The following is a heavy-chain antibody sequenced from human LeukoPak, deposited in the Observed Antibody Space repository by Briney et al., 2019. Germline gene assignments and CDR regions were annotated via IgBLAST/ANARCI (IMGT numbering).Heavy chain of an antibody. CDR2: ISYDGSRK. D-gene: IGHD5-18*01. CDR1: GFTFSNFA. CDR3: ARDHSYGYAYSFDF. V-gene: IGHV3-30*02. J-gene: IGHJ4*02. Sequence: PGGSLRLSCATSGFTFSNFAMHWVRLAPGKGLHWVSFISYDGSRKYYADSVKGRFTISRDSSHSTVYLDMNSLGPEDTAVYFCARDHSYGYAYSFDFWGRGNLVTVSS.